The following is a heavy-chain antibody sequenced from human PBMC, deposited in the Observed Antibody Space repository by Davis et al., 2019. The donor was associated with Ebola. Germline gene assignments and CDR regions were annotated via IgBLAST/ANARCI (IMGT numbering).Heavy chain of an antibody. CDR1: GLTFSDYY. CDR2: IYYSGST. J-gene: IGHJ5*02. CDR3: ARAKGLLWFGELRNWFDP. Sequence: ESLKISCAASGLTFSDYYMSWFRQAPGKGLEWIGYIYYSGSTNYNPSLKSRVTISVDTSKNQFSLKLSSVTAADTAVYYCARAKGLLWFGELRNWFDPWGQGTLVTVSS. D-gene: IGHD3-10*01. V-gene: IGHV4-59*01.